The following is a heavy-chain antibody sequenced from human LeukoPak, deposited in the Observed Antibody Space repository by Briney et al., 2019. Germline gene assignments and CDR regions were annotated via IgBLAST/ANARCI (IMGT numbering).Heavy chain of an antibody. V-gene: IGHV5-51*01. Sequence: GESLKIPCKGSGYSFSSYWIGWVRQMPGKGLEWIGLIYPGDSDTRYSPSFQGQVTISADKSINTAYLQWSSLKASDTATYYCTRRLAAAVFDPWGQGTLVTVSS. CDR1: GYSFSSYW. CDR3: TRRLAAAVFDP. D-gene: IGHD6-13*01. CDR2: IYPGDSDT. J-gene: IGHJ5*02.